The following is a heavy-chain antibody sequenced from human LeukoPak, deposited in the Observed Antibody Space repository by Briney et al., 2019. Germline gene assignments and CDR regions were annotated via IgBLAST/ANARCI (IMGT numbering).Heavy chain of an antibody. V-gene: IGHV1-18*01. Sequence: ASVKVSCKASGYTFTSYGISWVRQAPGQGLEWMGWISAYNGNTNYAQKLQGRVTMTTDTSTSTAYMELRSLRSDDTAVYYCARSAVAGTIMVGFDYWGQGTLVTVSS. J-gene: IGHJ4*02. CDR1: GYTFTSYG. D-gene: IGHD6-19*01. CDR3: ARSAVAGTIMVGFDY. CDR2: ISAYNGNT.